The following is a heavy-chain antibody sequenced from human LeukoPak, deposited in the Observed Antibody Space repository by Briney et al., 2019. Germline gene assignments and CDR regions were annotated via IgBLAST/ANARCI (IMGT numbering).Heavy chain of an antibody. Sequence: GGTLRLSCAASGFTFSSYGMSWVRQAPGKGLEWVSSISSSSSYIYYADSVKGRFTISRDNAKNSLYLQMNSLRAEDTAVYYCARCRGGSYMSSAFDIWGQGTMVTVSS. V-gene: IGHV3-21*01. CDR3: ARCRGGSYMSSAFDI. J-gene: IGHJ3*02. D-gene: IGHD1-26*01. CDR1: GFTFSSYG. CDR2: ISSSSSYI.